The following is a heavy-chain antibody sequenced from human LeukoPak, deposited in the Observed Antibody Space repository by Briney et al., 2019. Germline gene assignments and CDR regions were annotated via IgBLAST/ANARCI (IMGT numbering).Heavy chain of an antibody. CDR1: GGSISSYY. CDR2: IYYSGST. CDR3: ARGCSGGSCYSPYNWFDP. J-gene: IGHJ5*02. V-gene: IGHV4-59*01. Sequence: SETLSLTCTVSGGSISSYYWSWIRQPPGKGLEWLGYIYYSGSTNDNPSLKSRVTISVYTSKNQFSLKLSSVTAADTAVYYCARGCSGGSCYSPYNWFDPWGQGTLVTVSS. D-gene: IGHD2-15*01.